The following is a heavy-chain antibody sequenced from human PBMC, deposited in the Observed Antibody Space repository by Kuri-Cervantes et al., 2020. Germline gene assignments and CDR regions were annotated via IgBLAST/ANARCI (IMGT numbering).Heavy chain of an antibody. V-gene: IGHV4-59*08. CDR3: ARGPPMFDP. J-gene: IGHJ5*02. CDR1: GGSISSYY. Sequence: GSLRLSCTVSGGSISSYYWSWIRQPPGKGLEWIGYIYYSGSTYYNPSLKSRVTISVDTSKNQFSLKLSSVTAADTAVYYCARGPPMFDPWGQGTLVTVSS. CDR2: IYYSGST.